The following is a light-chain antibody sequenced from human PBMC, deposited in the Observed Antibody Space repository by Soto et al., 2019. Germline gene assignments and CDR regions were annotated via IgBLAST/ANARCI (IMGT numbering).Light chain of an antibody. CDR3: AAWDDSLTGLV. Sequence: QLVLTQPPSASGTPGQRVTISCSGSSSNIGNNYVYWYQHLPGTAPKVLIYRNNQRPSGVPDRFSGSKSGTSASLAISGLRSEDEADYYCAAWDDSLTGLVFGGGTKVTVL. CDR1: SSNIGNNY. V-gene: IGLV1-47*01. J-gene: IGLJ3*02. CDR2: RNN.